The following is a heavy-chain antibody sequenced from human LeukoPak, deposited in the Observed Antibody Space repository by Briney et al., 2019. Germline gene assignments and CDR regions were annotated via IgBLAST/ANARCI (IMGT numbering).Heavy chain of an antibody. CDR1: GFTFSDYY. J-gene: IGHJ6*02. Sequence: GGSLRLPCAASGFTFSDYYMSWIRQAPGKGLEWVSYISSSGSTIHYADSVKGRSTISRDNAKNSLYLQMNSLRAEDTAVYYCARPHPHYYYGMDVWGQGTAVTVSS. CDR3: ARPHPHYYYGMDV. V-gene: IGHV3-11*01. CDR2: ISSSGSTI.